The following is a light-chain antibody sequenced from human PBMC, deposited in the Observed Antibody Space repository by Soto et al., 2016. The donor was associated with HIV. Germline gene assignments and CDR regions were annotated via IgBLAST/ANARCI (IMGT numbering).Light chain of an antibody. J-gene: IGKJ5*01. CDR3: MQALQSRKQR. CDR1: QSLLHSNGYNY. V-gene: IGKV2-28*01. CDR2: MGS. Sequence: IVMTQSPLSLPVTPGEPASISCRSSQSLLHSNGYNYLDWYLQKPGQSPQLLIYMGSNRASGVPDRFSGTGSGTDFTLKISRVEAEDVGVYYCMQALQSRKQRFGQGTRLDIK.